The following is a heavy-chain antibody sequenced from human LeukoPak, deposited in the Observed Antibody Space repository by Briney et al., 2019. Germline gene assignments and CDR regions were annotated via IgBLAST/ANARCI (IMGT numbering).Heavy chain of an antibody. Sequence: GASVKVSCKASGYTFTTYDINWVRQATGQGLEWMGWMNPNSGNTGYAQKFQGRVTMTSSTSITTAYMELSGLTSEDTAIYYCARGVATNYWGQGTLVTVSS. CDR3: ARGVATNY. V-gene: IGHV1-8*01. CDR2: MNPNSGNT. CDR1: GYTFTTYD. D-gene: IGHD1-1*01. J-gene: IGHJ4*02.